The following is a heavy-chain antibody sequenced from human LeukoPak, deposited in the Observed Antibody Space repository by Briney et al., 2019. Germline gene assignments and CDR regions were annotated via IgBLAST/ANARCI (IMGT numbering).Heavy chain of an antibody. J-gene: IGHJ5*02. CDR1: GFTFSSYG. CDR3: ANGFTWFVA. CDR2: ISSDGSNK. V-gene: IGHV3-30*18. D-gene: IGHD3-10*01. Sequence: PGGSLRLSCGASGFTFSSYGMHWVCQAPGKGLEWVAVISSDGSNKYYSDSVKGRFTISRDNSKNTLYLQMNSLRAEDTAVYYCANGFTWFVAWGQGTLVTVSS.